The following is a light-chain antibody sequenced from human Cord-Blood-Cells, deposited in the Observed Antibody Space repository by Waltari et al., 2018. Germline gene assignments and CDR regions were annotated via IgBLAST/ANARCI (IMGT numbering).Light chain of an antibody. J-gene: IGLJ2*01. CDR2: EVS. Sequence: QSALTQPASVSGSPGKSITISCTGTSSDVGSYNLVSWYQQHPGKAPNLMIYEVSKRPSGVSNRFSGSKSGNTASLTISGLQAEDEADYYCCSYAGSSTLVFGGGTKLTVL. CDR3: CSYAGSSTLV. CDR1: SSDVGSYNL. V-gene: IGLV2-23*02.